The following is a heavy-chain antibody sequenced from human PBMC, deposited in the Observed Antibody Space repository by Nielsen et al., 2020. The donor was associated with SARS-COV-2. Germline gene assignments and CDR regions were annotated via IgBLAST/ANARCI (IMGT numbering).Heavy chain of an antibody. V-gene: IGHV3-23*01. J-gene: IGHJ6*02. Sequence: WIRQPPGKGLEWVSAISGSGGSTYYADSVKGRFTISRDNSKNTLYLQMNSLRAEDTAVYYCARESLRGSTSSIYYGMDVWGQGTTVTVSS. CDR3: ARESLRGSTSSIYYGMDV. CDR2: ISGSGGST. D-gene: IGHD2/OR15-2a*01.